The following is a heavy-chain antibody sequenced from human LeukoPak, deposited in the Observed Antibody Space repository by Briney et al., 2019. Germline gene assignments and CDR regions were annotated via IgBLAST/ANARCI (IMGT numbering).Heavy chain of an antibody. D-gene: IGHD5-18*01. CDR3: ARGDTAMGYGGYYFDY. CDR2: ISSSSSYI. J-gene: IGHJ4*02. Sequence: GGSLRLSCAASGFTFSSYSMNWVRQAPGKGLEWVSSISSSSSYIYYADSVKGRFTISRDNAKNSLYLQMNSLRAEDTAVHYCARGDTAMGYGGYYFDYWGQGTLVTVSS. CDR1: GFTFSSYS. V-gene: IGHV3-21*01.